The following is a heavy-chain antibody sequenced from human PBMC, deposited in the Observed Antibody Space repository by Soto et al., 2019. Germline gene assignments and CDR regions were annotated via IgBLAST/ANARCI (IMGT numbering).Heavy chain of an antibody. V-gene: IGHV1-8*01. J-gene: IGHJ4*02. CDR1: GYTFTSYD. CDR2: MSPSSGTT. CDR3: ARTIYGVATYYFDY. Sequence: QVQLVQSGAEVKKPGASVKVSCKASGYTFTSYDISWVRQATGQGLEWMGWMSPSSGTTGFVQKFQGRVTVTRDTSISTAYMEVTSLTSEDTAVYYCARTIYGVATYYFDYWGQGTLVTASS. D-gene: IGHD3-3*01.